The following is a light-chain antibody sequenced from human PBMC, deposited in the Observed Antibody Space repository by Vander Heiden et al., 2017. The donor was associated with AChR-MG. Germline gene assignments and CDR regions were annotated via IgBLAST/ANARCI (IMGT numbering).Light chain of an antibody. Sequence: SFVLTQPPSVSVAPGKTATITCGGNNVGSKSVHWYQQKPGQAPVLVILYNTDRPSGTPERFSGSNSGDTANLTISRVEAGEEADFDCQVWDSVSDVAVFGGGTKLTVL. CDR1: NVGSKS. CDR3: QVWDSVSDVAV. CDR2: YNT. J-gene: IGLJ2*01. V-gene: IGLV3-21*04.